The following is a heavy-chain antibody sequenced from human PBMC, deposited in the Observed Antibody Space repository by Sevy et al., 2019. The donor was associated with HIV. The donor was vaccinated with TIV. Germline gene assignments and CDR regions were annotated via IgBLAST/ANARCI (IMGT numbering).Heavy chain of an antibody. V-gene: IGHV3-48*02. CDR3: ARDRERYSGSQGLFDP. CDR1: GFTFSSYS. CDR2: ISSSSSTI. J-gene: IGHJ5*02. Sequence: GGSLRLSCAASGFTFSSYSMNWVRQAPGKGLEWVSYISSSSSTIYYADSVKGRFTISRDNAKNSLYLQMNSLRDEDTAVYYCARDRERYSGSQGLFDPWGQGTLVTVSS. D-gene: IGHD1-26*01.